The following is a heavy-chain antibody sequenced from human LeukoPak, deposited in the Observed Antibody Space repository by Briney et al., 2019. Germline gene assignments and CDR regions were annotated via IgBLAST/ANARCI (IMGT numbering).Heavy chain of an antibody. CDR2: INTNTGNP. V-gene: IGHV7-4-1*02. J-gene: IGHJ4*02. CDR1: GYTFTSYY. CDR3: ARDTRVEEFDY. D-gene: IGHD3-3*01. Sequence: AASVKVSCKASGYTFTSYYMHWVRQAPGQGLEWMGWINTNTGNPTYAQGYTGRFVFSLDTSVSTAYLQISSLKAEDTAVYYCARDTRVEEFDYWGQGTLVTVSS.